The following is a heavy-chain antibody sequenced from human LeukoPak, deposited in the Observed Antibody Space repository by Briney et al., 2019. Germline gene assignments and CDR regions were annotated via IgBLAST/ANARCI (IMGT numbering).Heavy chain of an antibody. CDR3: ARVCPTYDLEFGYFDY. CDR2: IYYSGST. V-gene: IGHV4-59*01. Sequence: SETLSLTCTVSGGSISSDYWGWIRERPGKGLGLSGYIYYSGSTNYNPSLKSRVHISVDTSQNQFPLKLSSVTAADTAVYYCARVCPTYDLEFGYFDYWGQGTLVTVSS. D-gene: IGHD3-3*01. J-gene: IGHJ4*02. CDR1: GGSISSDY.